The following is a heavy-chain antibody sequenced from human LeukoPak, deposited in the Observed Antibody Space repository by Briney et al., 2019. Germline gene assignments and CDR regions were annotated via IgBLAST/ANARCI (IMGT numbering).Heavy chain of an antibody. D-gene: IGHD6-19*01. V-gene: IGHV4-30-4*08. Sequence: PSETLSLTCTVSGGSISSYYWSWIRQPPGKGLEWIGYIYYSGSTYYNPSLKSRVTISVDTSKNQFSLKLSSVTAADTAVYYCARGKGLVYMAPNWFDPWGQGTLVTVSS. CDR3: ARGKGLVYMAPNWFDP. J-gene: IGHJ5*02. CDR2: IYYSGST. CDR1: GGSISSYY.